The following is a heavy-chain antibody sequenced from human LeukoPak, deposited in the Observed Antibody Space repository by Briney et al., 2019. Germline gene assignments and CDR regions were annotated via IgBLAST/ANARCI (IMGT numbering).Heavy chain of an antibody. CDR1: GFTLNKYA. CDR3: AKDARTGVWNIGDSWFDP. Sequence: GGSLRLSCAASGFTLNKYAMTWVRQAPGQGLEWVSGLSDSGASTFYAESVRGRFTISRDNSKNMLYLHINSLRAEDTAVYYCAKDARTGVWNIGDSWFDPWGQGTLVTVSS. V-gene: IGHV3-23*01. CDR2: LSDSGAST. D-gene: IGHD2/OR15-2a*01. J-gene: IGHJ5*02.